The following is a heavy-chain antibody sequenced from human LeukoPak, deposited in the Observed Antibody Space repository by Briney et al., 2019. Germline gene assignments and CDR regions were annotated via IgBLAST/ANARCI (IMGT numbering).Heavy chain of an antibody. V-gene: IGHV3-30*18. D-gene: IGHD3-16*01. CDR2: ISYDGSNK. CDR1: GVTFSSDG. J-gene: IGHJ4*02. CDR3: AKGAYDYVWWSPHCDY. Sequence: PGGALRLSCAASGVTFSSDGMHWVRQAPGKGLEWVALISYDGSNKYYADSVKGRFTISTDNTKNTLYLQMNSLRAEDTAVYYWAKGAYDYVWWSPHCDYWGQGTLVTVSS.